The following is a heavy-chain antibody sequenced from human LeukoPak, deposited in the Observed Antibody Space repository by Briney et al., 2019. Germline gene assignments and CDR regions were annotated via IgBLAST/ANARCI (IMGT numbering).Heavy chain of an antibody. Sequence: SETLSLTCTGSGGSISSYYWSWIRQPAGKGLEGIGLIYTSGSTIYNPSLKSRVTMSVDTSKNQFSLKLSSVTSADTAMYCCARDVGLRDFSSGPYYYYMDVWGKGTTVTVSS. D-gene: IGHD3-3*01. CDR2: IYTSGST. V-gene: IGHV4-4*07. J-gene: IGHJ6*03. CDR3: ARDVGLRDFSSGPYYYYMDV. CDR1: GGSISSYY.